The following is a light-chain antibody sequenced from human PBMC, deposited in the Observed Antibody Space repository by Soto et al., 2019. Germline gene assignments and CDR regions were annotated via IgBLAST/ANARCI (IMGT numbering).Light chain of an antibody. CDR2: DAS. J-gene: IGKJ4*01. CDR1: QSISDW. CDR3: QQYNSSPLT. Sequence: DIQMTQSPSTLSASVGDRVTITCRANQSISDWLAWYQQKPGKAPNLLIYDASNVESGVPSRFSGSGSGTEFTLTISSLQPDDFATYYCQQYNSSPLTFGGGTKMEIK. V-gene: IGKV1-5*01.